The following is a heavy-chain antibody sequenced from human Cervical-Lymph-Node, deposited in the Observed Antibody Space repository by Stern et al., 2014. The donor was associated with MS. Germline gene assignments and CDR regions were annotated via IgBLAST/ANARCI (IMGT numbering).Heavy chain of an antibody. V-gene: IGHV1-2*02. CDR2: INSNSGGT. CDR1: GYTFTGYY. D-gene: IGHD1-14*01. CDR3: ARGGTSSCDY. J-gene: IGHJ4*02. Sequence: VQLEEPGAEVKKPGASVKVSCKASGYTFTGYYMHWVRQAPGQGPEWMGWINSNSGGTTYAQKFQGRVTVTRDTSISTVYMELSRLRSDDTAVYYCARGGTSSCDYWGQGTLVTVSS.